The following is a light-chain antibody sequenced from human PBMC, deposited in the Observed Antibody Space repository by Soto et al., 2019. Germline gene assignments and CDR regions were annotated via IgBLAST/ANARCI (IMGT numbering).Light chain of an antibody. CDR3: MQTLQTPPYS. J-gene: IGKJ2*01. Sequence: DIVMTQSPLFLPVTPGEPASISCRSSQSLLHSNGYNFLDWYLQRPGQSPQLLIFLASIRASGVPDRFSGSGSGTHFTLEISRVEAEDVGVYYCMQTLQTPPYSFGQGTKVEIK. CDR2: LAS. CDR1: QSLLHSNGYNF. V-gene: IGKV2-28*01.